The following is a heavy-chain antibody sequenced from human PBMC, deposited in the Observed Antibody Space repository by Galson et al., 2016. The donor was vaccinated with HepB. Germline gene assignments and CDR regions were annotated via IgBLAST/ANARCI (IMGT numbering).Heavy chain of an antibody. J-gene: IGHJ3*01. D-gene: IGHD4-17*01. CDR1: GFTFSSYG. Sequence: SLRLSCAASGFTFSSYGMHWVRQAPGKGLEWVAVISNDGSNKYYADSVKGRFSISRDNPKHTLYLQMNSLRGDDTAVYYCAKKTVTVTTYDAFNVWGQGTMVTVSS. CDR3: AKKTVTVTTYDAFNV. CDR2: ISNDGSNK. V-gene: IGHV3-30*18.